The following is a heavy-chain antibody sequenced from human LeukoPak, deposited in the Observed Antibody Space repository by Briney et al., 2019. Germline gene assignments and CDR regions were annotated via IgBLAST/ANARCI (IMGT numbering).Heavy chain of an antibody. D-gene: IGHD3-10*01. J-gene: IGHJ3*02. CDR2: IYYSGST. CDR3: ARVYYGSGSSFRNALDI. CDR1: GGSISSYY. Sequence: SETLSLTCTVSGGSISSYYWSWIRQPPGKGLEWIGYIYYSGSTNYSPSLKSRVTISVDTSKNQFSLKLSSVTAADTAVYYCARVYYGSGSSFRNALDIWGQGTMVTVSS. V-gene: IGHV4-59*08.